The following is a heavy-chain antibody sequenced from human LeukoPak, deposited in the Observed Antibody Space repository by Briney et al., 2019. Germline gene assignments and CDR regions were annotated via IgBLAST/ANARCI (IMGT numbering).Heavy chain of an antibody. Sequence: SETLSLTCTVSGGSISSSSYYWGWIRQPPGKGLEWIGSIYYSGSTYYNPSLKSRVTISVDTSKNQFSLKLSSVTAADTAVYYCARYRRHGQNGLDYWGQGMLVTVSS. J-gene: IGHJ4*02. CDR3: ARYRRHGQNGLDY. V-gene: IGHV4-39*01. D-gene: IGHD5-24*01. CDR2: IYYSGST. CDR1: GGSISSSSYY.